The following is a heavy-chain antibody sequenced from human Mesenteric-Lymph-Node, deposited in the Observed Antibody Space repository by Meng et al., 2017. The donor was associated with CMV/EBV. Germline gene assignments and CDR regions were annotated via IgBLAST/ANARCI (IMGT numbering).Heavy chain of an antibody. CDR1: GFTFSSYG. CDR3: AKGSTVLRFLEWMGDY. V-gene: IGHV3-30*02. Sequence: GGSLRPSCAASGFTFSSYGLHWVRQAPGKGLEWVAFIRYDGSNKYYADSVKGRFTISRDNSKNTLYLQMNSLRAEDTAVYYCAKGSTVLRFLEWMGDYWGQGTLVTVSS. CDR2: IRYDGSNK. J-gene: IGHJ4*02. D-gene: IGHD3-3*01.